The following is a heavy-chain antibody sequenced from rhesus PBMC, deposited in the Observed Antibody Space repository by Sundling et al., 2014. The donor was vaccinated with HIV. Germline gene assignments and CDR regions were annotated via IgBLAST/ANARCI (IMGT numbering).Heavy chain of an antibody. D-gene: IGHD3-9*01. Sequence: EVQLVESGGGLVQPGGSLRLSCAASGFTFDDYAMNWVRLAPGKGLEWVSRISWNSDTIYYADSVKGRFTISRDNAKNSLFLQMGRLRAEDTAVYYCTSHYEDDFGNYYNMYWGQGVLVTVSS. CDR3: TSHYEDDFGNYYNMY. CDR1: GFTFDDYA. V-gene: IGHV3-134*01. CDR2: ISWNSDTI. J-gene: IGHJ4*01.